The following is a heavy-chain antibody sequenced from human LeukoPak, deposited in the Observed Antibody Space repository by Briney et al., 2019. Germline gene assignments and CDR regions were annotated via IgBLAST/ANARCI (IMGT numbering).Heavy chain of an antibody. J-gene: IGHJ4*02. CDR1: GGTFSSYA. D-gene: IGHD6-19*01. V-gene: IGHV1-69*13. Sequence: SVKVSCKAFGGTFSSYAISWVRQAPGQGLEWMGGIIPIFGTANYAQKFQGRVTITADESTSTAYMELSSLRSEDTAVYYCARDAEAGQWLDPFDYWGQGTLVTVSS. CDR3: ARDAEAGQWLDPFDY. CDR2: IIPIFGTA.